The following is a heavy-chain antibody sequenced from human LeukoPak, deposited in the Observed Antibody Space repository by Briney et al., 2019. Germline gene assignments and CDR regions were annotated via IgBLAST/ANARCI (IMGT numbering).Heavy chain of an antibody. J-gene: IGHJ5*02. V-gene: IGHV3-7*04. D-gene: IGHD3-3*02. CDR3: ARKAFFRGWFDP. Sequence: PGGSLRLSCAASGFTFSSYWMSWVRQAPGKGLEWVANIKHDGSEKYYVDSVRGRFTVSRDNAKNSVFLQMKSLRAGDTAVYYCARKAFFRGWFDPWGQGSLVTVSS. CDR1: GFTFSSYW. CDR2: IKHDGSEK.